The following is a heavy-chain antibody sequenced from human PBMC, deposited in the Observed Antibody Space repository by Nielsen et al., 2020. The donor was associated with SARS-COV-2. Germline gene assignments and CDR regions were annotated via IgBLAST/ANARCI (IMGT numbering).Heavy chain of an antibody. J-gene: IGHJ4*02. D-gene: IGHD1-26*01. V-gene: IGHV3-9*01. CDR2: ISWNSGSI. Sequence: SLKISYAASGFTFDDYAMHWVRQAPGKGLEWVSGISWNSGSIGYADSVKGRFTISRDNAKNSLYLQMNSLRAEDTALYYCAYAEEVGYWGQGTLVTVSS. CDR3: AYAEEVGY. CDR1: GFTFDDYA.